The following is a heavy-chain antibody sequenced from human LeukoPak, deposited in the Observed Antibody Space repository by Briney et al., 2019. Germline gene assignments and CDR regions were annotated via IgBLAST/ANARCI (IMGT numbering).Heavy chain of an antibody. D-gene: IGHD3-22*01. J-gene: IGHJ6*02. V-gene: IGHV1-8*01. CDR2: IGPNNGNT. Sequence: ASVKVSCKASGYTFSSYGISWVRQAPGQGLEWMGWIGPNNGNTNYGQKFQGRVTMTRNTSISTAYMELSSLRSEDTAVYYCARYKAQRITMIVVSYYYYGMDVWGQGTTVTVSS. CDR3: ARYKAQRITMIVVSYYYYGMDV. CDR1: GYTFSSYG.